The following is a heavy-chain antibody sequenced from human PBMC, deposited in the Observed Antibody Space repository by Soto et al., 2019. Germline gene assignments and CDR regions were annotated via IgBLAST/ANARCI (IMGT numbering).Heavy chain of an antibody. CDR2: ISAYNGNT. CDR1: GYTFTSYG. V-gene: IGHV1-18*01. D-gene: IGHD2-2*01. Sequence: QVQLVQSGAEVKKPGASVKVSCKASGYTFTSYGISWVRQAPGQGLEWMGWISAYNGNTNYAQKLQGRVTMTTDTSTSTAYMELRSLRSDDTAVYYCARDLKEDCSSTSCSPGGAFDIWGQGTMVTVSS. CDR3: ARDLKEDCSSTSCSPGGAFDI. J-gene: IGHJ3*02.